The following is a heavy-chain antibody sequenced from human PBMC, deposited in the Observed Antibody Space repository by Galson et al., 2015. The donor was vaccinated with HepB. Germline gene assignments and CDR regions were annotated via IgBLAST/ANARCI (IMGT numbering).Heavy chain of an antibody. CDR3: ARFDARDNWFDP. CDR1: GGSISSGGYY. Sequence: TLSLTCTVSGGSISSGGYYWSWIRQHPGKGLEWIGYIYYSGSTYYNPSLKSRVTISVDTSKNQFSLKLSSVTAADTAVYYCARFDARDNWFDPWGQGTLVTVSS. J-gene: IGHJ5*02. CDR2: IYYSGST. V-gene: IGHV4-31*03. D-gene: IGHD2/OR15-2a*01.